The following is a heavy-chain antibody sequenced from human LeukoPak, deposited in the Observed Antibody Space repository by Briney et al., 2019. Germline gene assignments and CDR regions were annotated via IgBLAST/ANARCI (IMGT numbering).Heavy chain of an antibody. Sequence: SETLSLTCSVSGGSINTYYWSWIRQPPGNGLEWIGYIYYSGSTNYNPSLKSRVTISPDTSKNQFSLKLSSVTAADTALYYCARSPSMTWFYFDYWGQGTLVTVSS. CDR1: GGSINTYY. J-gene: IGHJ4*02. CDR2: IYYSGST. D-gene: IGHD2/OR15-2a*01. CDR3: ARSPSMTWFYFDY. V-gene: IGHV4-59*01.